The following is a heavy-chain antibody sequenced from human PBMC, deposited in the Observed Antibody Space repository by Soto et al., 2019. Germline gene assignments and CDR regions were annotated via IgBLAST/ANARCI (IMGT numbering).Heavy chain of an antibody. D-gene: IGHD1-1*01. J-gene: IGHJ5*02. Sequence: PSETLSLTCTVSGASIIGYYWSWIRKSAGKGLEWIGRIYATGTTDYNPSLKSRVMMSVDTSKKQFSLKLRSVTAADTAVYYCVRDGTKTLRDWFDPWGRGISVTVS. CDR3: VRDGTKTLRDWFDP. CDR2: IYATGTT. V-gene: IGHV4-4*07. CDR1: GASIIGYY.